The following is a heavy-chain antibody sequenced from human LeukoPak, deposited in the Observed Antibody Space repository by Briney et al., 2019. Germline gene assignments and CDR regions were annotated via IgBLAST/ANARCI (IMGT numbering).Heavy chain of an antibody. V-gene: IGHV5-51*01. D-gene: IGHD6-19*01. CDR2: IHPADSDT. CDR3: ARSSSGWSFDY. J-gene: IGHJ4*02. CDR1: GYNFASYW. Sequence: GESLKISCKGSGYNFASYWIAWVRQMPGKGLEWMGIIHPADSDTRYSPSFQGQVTISADKSISTAYLQWSSLRASDTAMYYCARSSSGWSFDYWGQGTLATVSS.